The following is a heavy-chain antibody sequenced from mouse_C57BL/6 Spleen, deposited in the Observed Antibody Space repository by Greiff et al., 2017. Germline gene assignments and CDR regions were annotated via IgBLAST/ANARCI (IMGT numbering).Heavy chain of an antibody. CDR1: GYTFTSYW. D-gene: IGHD3-2*02. V-gene: IGHV1-64*01. J-gene: IGHJ4*01. CDR3: ARGTAQATYAMDY. CDR2: IHPNSGST. Sequence: QVQLQQPGAELVKPGASVKLSCKASGYTFTSYWMHWVKQRPGQGLEWIGMIHPNSGSTNYNEKFKSKATLTVAKASSTAYMQLSSLPSEDSSVYYWARGTAQATYAMDYWGQGTSVTVAS.